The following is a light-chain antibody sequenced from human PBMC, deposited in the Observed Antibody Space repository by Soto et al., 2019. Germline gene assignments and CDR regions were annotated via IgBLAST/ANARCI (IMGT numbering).Light chain of an antibody. CDR2: DAS. J-gene: IGKJ1*01. Sequence: IGMARTSSTLPAYLEDKVTISFWASQSIGDYLAWYQDKPGKAPRLLIYDASNLKSGVPSRFSGSRSGTEFTLTISSLQPDDIATYYSEQYDTYCTSAHGTKADI. V-gene: IGKV1-5*01. CDR1: QSIGDY. CDR3: EQYDTYCT.